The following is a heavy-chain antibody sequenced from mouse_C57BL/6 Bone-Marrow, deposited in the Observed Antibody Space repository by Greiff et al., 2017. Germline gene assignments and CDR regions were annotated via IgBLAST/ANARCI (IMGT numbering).Heavy chain of an antibody. V-gene: IGHV1-64*01. J-gene: IGHJ2*01. CDR3: ARGLIYYGSSPDY. CDR2: IHPNSGST. D-gene: IGHD1-1*01. Sequence: QVQLKQPGAELVKPGASVKLSCKASGYTFTSYWMHWVKQRPGQGLEWIGMIHPNSGSTNYNEKFKSKATLTVDTSSSTAYMQLSSLTSEDSAVYYCARGLIYYGSSPDYWGQGTTLTVSS. CDR1: GYTFTSYW.